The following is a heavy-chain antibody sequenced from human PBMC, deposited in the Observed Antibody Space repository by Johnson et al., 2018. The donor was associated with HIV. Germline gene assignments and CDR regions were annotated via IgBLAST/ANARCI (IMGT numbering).Heavy chain of an antibody. V-gene: IGHV3-30-3*01. Sequence: VQLVESGGRVVQPGRSLRLSCAASGFTFSSYAMHWVRQAPGKGLEWVAVISYDGRNQYYADSVRGRITISRDNSKNTLYLQMNSLRAEDTAVYYCARERFSDILTGYHAFDVWGQGTMVTVSS. CDR2: ISYDGRNQ. J-gene: IGHJ3*01. D-gene: IGHD3-9*01. CDR1: GFTFSSYA. CDR3: ARERFSDILTGYHAFDV.